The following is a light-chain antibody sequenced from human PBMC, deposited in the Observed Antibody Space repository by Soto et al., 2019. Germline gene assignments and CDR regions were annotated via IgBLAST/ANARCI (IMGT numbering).Light chain of an antibody. Sequence: DIQMTQSPSSLSASVGDRVTITCRASQSISIYLNWYQQKPGKAPKLLIYAASSLQSGVSSRFSGSGSGTDFTLTISSLQPEDFATYYCQQSYSTLPYTFGQGTKLEIK. V-gene: IGKV1-39*01. CDR1: QSISIY. J-gene: IGKJ2*01. CDR2: AAS. CDR3: QQSYSTLPYT.